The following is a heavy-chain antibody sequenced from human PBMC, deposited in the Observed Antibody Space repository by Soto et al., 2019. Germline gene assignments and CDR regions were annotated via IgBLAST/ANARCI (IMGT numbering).Heavy chain of an antibody. CDR2: IKEDGSVR. CDR1: EGTSSSLW. V-gene: IGHV3-7*01. Sequence: GGSLRLSWGAAEGTSSSLWMSWVRQAPGEGLEWVANIKEDGSVRNCVDSVKGRFTISRDNAKNSLFLQMNSLRADDTALYYCTRHFQGFWGQGTLVTVSS. CDR3: TRHFQGF. J-gene: IGHJ4*02. D-gene: IGHD3-3*02.